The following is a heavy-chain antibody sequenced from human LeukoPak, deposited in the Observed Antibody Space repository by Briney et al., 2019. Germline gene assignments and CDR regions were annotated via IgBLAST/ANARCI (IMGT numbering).Heavy chain of an antibody. CDR3: AKVYCSSTSCYGRSTGDY. V-gene: IGHV3-23*01. J-gene: IGHJ4*02. CDR1: GFTFSSYA. D-gene: IGHD2-2*01. CDR2: ISGSGGST. Sequence: GGSLRLSCAASGFTFSSYAMSWVRQAPGKGLEWVSAISGSGGSTYYADSVKGRFTISRGNSKNTLYLQMNSLRAEDTAVYYCAKVYCSSTSCYGRSTGDYWGQGTLVTVSS.